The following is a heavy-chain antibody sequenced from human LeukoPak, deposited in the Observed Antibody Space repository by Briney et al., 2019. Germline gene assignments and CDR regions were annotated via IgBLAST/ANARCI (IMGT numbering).Heavy chain of an antibody. J-gene: IGHJ3*02. Sequence: ASVKVSCKASGYTFTSYDINWVRQATGQGLEWMGWMNPNSGNTGYAQKFQGRVTMTRNTSISTAYMELSSLRSEDTAVYYCARADVLRFLGWLFYDAFDIWGQGTMVTVSS. CDR2: MNPNSGNT. CDR3: ARADVLRFLGWLFYDAFDI. V-gene: IGHV1-8*01. CDR1: GYTFTSYD. D-gene: IGHD3-3*01.